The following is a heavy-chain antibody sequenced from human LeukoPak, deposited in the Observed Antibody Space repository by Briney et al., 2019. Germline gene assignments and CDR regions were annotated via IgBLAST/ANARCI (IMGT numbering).Heavy chain of an antibody. J-gene: IGHJ4*02. CDR1: GFAFSSYA. V-gene: IGHV3-23*01. CDR2: ISGSGGST. Sequence: PGGSLRLSCVASGFAFSSYAMSWVRQAPGKGLEWVSAISGSGGSTYYADSVKGRFTISRDNSKNTLYLQMNSLRAEDTAVYYCAKDSTVYSSGWYDYWGQGTLVTVSS. CDR3: AKDSTVYSSGWYDY. D-gene: IGHD6-19*01.